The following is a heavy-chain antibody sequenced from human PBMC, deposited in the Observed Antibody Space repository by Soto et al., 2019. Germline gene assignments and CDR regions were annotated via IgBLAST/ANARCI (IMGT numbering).Heavy chain of an antibody. V-gene: IGHV1-2*04. CDR3: ARDRGSSSYALYYGMDV. CDR2: INPNSGGT. Sequence: ASVKVSCKASGYTFTGYYMHWVRQPPGQGLEWMGWINPNSGGTNYAQKFQGWVTMTRDTSISTAYMELSRLRSDDTAVYYCARDRGSSSYALYYGMDVWGQGTTVTVSS. D-gene: IGHD6-13*01. J-gene: IGHJ6*02. CDR1: GYTFTGYY.